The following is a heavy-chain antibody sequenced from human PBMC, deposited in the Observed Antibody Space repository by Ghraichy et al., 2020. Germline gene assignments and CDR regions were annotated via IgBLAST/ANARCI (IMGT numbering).Heavy chain of an antibody. CDR1: GFTFNAFG. V-gene: IGHV3-30*02. CDR3: AKESCSTTNCLSYYYYAMDV. J-gene: IGHJ6*02. D-gene: IGHD2-2*01. Sequence: GGSLRLSCVASGFTFNAFGMHWVRQAPGKGLEWVAFFRYDGSNTYYGDSAKGRYTVPRDNSKNMLYLQINSLRPEDTAVYYCAKESCSTTNCLSYYYYAMDVWGQGTAVTVSS. CDR2: FRYDGSNT.